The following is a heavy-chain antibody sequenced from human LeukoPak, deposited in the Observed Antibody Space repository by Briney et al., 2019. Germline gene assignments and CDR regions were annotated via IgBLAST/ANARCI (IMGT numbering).Heavy chain of an antibody. V-gene: IGHV4-34*01. Sequence: PSETLSLTCAVYGGSFSGYYWSWIRQPPGKGLEWIGEINHSGSTNYNPSLKSRVTISVDTSKNQFSLKLSSVTAADTAVYYCARGAAQGDYDLGYLDYWGQGTLVTVSS. CDR2: INHSGST. D-gene: IGHD4-17*01. CDR1: GGSFSGYY. CDR3: ARGAAQGDYDLGYLDY. J-gene: IGHJ4*02.